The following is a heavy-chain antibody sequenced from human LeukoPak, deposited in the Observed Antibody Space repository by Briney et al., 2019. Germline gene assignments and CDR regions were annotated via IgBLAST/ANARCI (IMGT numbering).Heavy chain of an antibody. CDR3: ARERGYNYGYSGYYDQ. V-gene: IGHV3-48*03. Sequence: GGSLRLSCAASGFTFSDFEMNWVRQAPGKGLEWISYISTSGASTYYADSVKGRFTVSRDNATNSMFLRMDTLRADDTAVYYCARERGYNYGYSGYYDQWGQGILVTVSS. CDR2: ISTSGAST. CDR1: GFTFSDFE. J-gene: IGHJ4*02. D-gene: IGHD5-18*01.